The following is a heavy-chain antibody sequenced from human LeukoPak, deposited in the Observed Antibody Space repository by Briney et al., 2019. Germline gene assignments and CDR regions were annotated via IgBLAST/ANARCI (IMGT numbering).Heavy chain of an antibody. J-gene: IGHJ4*02. D-gene: IGHD6-19*01. CDR2: IDPSDSYT. V-gene: IGHV5-10-1*01. Sequence: GGSLKIPCKGSGYSFTSYWISWVRQMPGKGLEWRGRIDPSDSYTNYSPSFQGHVTISADKSISTAYLQRSSLKASDTAMYYCATYSSGWYRSTDYWGQGTLVTVSS. CDR1: GYSFTSYW. CDR3: ATYSSGWYRSTDY.